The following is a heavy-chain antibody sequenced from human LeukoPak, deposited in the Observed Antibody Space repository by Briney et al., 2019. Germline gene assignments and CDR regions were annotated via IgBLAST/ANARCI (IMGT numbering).Heavy chain of an antibody. CDR1: GFTFSSYA. V-gene: IGHV3-23*01. Sequence: GGSLRLSCADSGFTFSSYAMSWVRQAPGKGLEWVSLISTSGRTHYADSVQGRFTISRDNSKNTLSLHMNSLRAEDTALYYRARDLDSSGYYHVVDSWGQGALVTVSS. CDR2: ISTSGRT. D-gene: IGHD3-22*01. CDR3: ARDLDSSGYYHVVDS. J-gene: IGHJ4*02.